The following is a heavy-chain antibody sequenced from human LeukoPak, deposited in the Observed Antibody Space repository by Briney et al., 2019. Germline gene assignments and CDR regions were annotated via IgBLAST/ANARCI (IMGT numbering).Heavy chain of an antibody. Sequence: ASVKVSCKASGYTFTSYGISWVRQAPGRGLEWMGWISAYNGNTNYAQKLQGRVTMTTDTSTSTAYMELRSLRSDDTAVYYCARDLYFDILTGYRPFDYWGQGTLVTVSS. CDR1: GYTFTSYG. D-gene: IGHD3-9*01. CDR3: ARDLYFDILTGYRPFDY. J-gene: IGHJ4*02. CDR2: ISAYNGNT. V-gene: IGHV1-18*01.